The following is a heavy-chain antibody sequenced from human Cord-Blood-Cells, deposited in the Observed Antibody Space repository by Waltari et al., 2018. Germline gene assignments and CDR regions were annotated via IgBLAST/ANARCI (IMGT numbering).Heavy chain of an antibody. CDR3: ATDARPIGGSYYKFAFDI. CDR1: GYTLTELS. J-gene: IGHJ3*02. D-gene: IGHD1-26*01. V-gene: IGHV1-24*01. Sequence: QVQLVQSGAEVKKPGASVKVSCKVSGYTLTELSMHWVRQAPGKGLEWMGGFDPEDGQTIYAQKFQGRVTMTEDTSTDTAYMELSSLRSEDTAVYYCATDARPIGGSYYKFAFDIWGQGTMVTVSS. CDR2: FDPEDGQT.